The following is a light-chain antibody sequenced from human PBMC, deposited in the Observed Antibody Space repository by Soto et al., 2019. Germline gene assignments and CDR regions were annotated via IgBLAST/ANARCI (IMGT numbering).Light chain of an antibody. CDR2: GAS. J-gene: IGKJ2*01. CDR1: QSVPSNY. CDR3: QQYGRSPHT. Sequence: EIVWTQSPGTLSLSLGESATLSCRASQSVPSNYLAWYQQEPAQAPRLLIYGASNRATGIPDRFSGSGSGTDLTLTISRLEPEDFAVYYCQQYGRSPHTFGQGTKLEIK. V-gene: IGKV3-20*01.